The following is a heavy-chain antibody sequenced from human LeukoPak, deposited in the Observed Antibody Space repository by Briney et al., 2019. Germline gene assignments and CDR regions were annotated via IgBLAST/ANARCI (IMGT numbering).Heavy chain of an antibody. Sequence: SETLSLTRTVSGGSINSYYWSWIRQPPGKGLEWIGEINHSGSTNYNPSLKSRVTISVDTSKNQFSLKLSSVTAADTAVYYCARGYYYDSSGYNLVWGQGTMVTVSS. D-gene: IGHD3-22*01. J-gene: IGHJ3*01. CDR1: GGSINSYY. V-gene: IGHV4-34*01. CDR2: INHSGST. CDR3: ARGYYYDSSGYNLV.